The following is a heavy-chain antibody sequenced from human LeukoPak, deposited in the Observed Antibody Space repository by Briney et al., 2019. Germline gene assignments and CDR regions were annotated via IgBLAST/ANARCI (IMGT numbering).Heavy chain of an antibody. Sequence: GASVKVSCKASGYTFTSYGISWVRQAPGQGLEWMGWISAYNGNTNYAQKLQGRVTMTTDTSTSTAYMELRSLRSDDTAVYYCARDLRDILTGGLHYWGQGTLVTVSS. D-gene: IGHD3-9*01. CDR1: GYTFTSYG. J-gene: IGHJ4*02. CDR3: ARDLRDILTGGLHY. V-gene: IGHV1-18*01. CDR2: ISAYNGNT.